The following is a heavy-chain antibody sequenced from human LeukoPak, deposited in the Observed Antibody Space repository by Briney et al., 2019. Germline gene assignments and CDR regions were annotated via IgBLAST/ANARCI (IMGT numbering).Heavy chain of an antibody. Sequence: ASVKVSCKASGGTFSSYAISWVRQAPGQGLEWMGGIIPIFGTANYAQKFQGRVTITADRSTSTAYMELSSLRSEDTAVYYCARKVPNDSSGYYYRGQFDPWGQGTLVTVSS. V-gene: IGHV1-69*06. CDR2: IIPIFGTA. J-gene: IGHJ5*02. D-gene: IGHD3-22*01. CDR1: GGTFSSYA. CDR3: ARKVPNDSSGYYYRGQFDP.